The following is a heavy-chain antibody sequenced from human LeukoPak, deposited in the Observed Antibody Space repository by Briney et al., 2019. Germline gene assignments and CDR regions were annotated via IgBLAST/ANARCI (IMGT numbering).Heavy chain of an antibody. CDR2: ISGSGGST. D-gene: IGHD3-22*01. Sequence: GGSLRLSCAASGFTFSSYAMSWVRRAPGKGLEWVSAISGSGGSTYYADSVKGRFTISRDNSKNTLYLQMNSLRAEDTAVYYCAKRGTYYYDSSGYEIYWGQGTLVTVSS. V-gene: IGHV3-23*01. J-gene: IGHJ4*02. CDR3: AKRGTYYYDSSGYEIY. CDR1: GFTFSSYA.